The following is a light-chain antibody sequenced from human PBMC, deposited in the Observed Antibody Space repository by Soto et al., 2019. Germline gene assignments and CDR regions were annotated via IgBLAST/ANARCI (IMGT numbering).Light chain of an antibody. Sequence: IQMTQSPSSLSASVGDRVTITCRASQSISTYLNWYQQSPGKAPEVLIYAASRLQGGVPSRFSGSGSGTDFTLNINSLQPEDSASYYCQQRYSTPWTFGQGTKVEIK. CDR1: QSISTY. J-gene: IGKJ1*01. CDR3: QQRYSTPWT. CDR2: AAS. V-gene: IGKV1-39*01.